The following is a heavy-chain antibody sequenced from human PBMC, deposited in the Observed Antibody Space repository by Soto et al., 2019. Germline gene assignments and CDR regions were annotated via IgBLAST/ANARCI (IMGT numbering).Heavy chain of an antibody. CDR1: GGTFSSHA. Sequence: SVKVSCKASGGTFSSHAISWVRQAPGQGLEWMGGIIPIFGTANYAQKFQGRVTITADESTSTAYMELSSLRSEDTAVYYCARDGFRGFTSVLGNYGMDVWGQGTTVTVSS. D-gene: IGHD3-16*01. CDR2: IIPIFGTA. J-gene: IGHJ6*02. V-gene: IGHV1-69*13. CDR3: ARDGFRGFTSVLGNYGMDV.